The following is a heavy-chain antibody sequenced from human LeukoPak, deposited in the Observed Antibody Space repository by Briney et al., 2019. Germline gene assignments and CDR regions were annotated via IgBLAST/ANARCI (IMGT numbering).Heavy chain of an antibody. CDR1: GGSISSGGYY. D-gene: IGHD6-19*01. CDR2: IYHSGST. CDR3: AREGIAVAGGEGY. J-gene: IGHJ4*02. V-gene: IGHV4-30-2*01. Sequence: SETLSLTCTVSGGSISSGGYYWSWIRQPPGKGLEWIGYIYHSGSTYYNPSLKSRVTISVDRSKNQFSLKLSSVTAADTAVYYCAREGIAVAGGEGYWGQGTLVTVSS.